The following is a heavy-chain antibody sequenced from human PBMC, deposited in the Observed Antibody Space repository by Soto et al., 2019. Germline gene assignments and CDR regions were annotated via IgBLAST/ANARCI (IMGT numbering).Heavy chain of an antibody. Sequence: GGSLRLSCAVSGFTVSYNYMNWVRQAPGKGLEWVSVIYRGGDTFYADSVKGRFAISRDNSKNTLYLQMNSLRAEDTAVYYCARGMYGSGSYYIGDAFDMWGQGTMVTVSS. D-gene: IGHD3-10*01. CDR3: ARGMYGSGSYYIGDAFDM. J-gene: IGHJ3*02. CDR2: IYRGGDT. CDR1: GFTVSYNY. V-gene: IGHV3-53*01.